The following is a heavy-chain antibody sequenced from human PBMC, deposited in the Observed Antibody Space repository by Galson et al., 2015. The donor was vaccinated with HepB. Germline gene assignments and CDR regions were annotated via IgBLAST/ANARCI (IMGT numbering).Heavy chain of an antibody. Sequence: PALVKPTQTLTLTCTFSGFSLTTSGVGVGWIRQPPGKTLEWLALIYWNDDKRYSPFLKSRLTITKDTSKNQVVLTMTNMDPVDTATHYCAHTYSSLWYVGYFHHWGQGTLVTISS. CDR1: GFSLTTSGVG. V-gene: IGHV2-5*01. J-gene: IGHJ1*01. D-gene: IGHD6-19*01. CDR2: IYWNDDK. CDR3: AHTYSSLWYVGYFHH.